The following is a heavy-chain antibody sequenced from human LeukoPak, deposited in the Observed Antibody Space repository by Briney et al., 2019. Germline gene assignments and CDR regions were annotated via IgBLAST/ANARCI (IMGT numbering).Heavy chain of an antibody. J-gene: IGHJ6*03. D-gene: IGHD4-23*01. CDR3: ARDSMVVTTPYYYYMDV. CDR2: IYYSGST. V-gene: IGHV4-59*01. CDR1: GGSISSYY. Sequence: SETLSLTCTVSGGSISSYYWSWIRQPPGRGREWIGYIYYSGSTNSNPSLKSRVTISVDTSKNQFSLKLSSVTAADTAVYYCARDSMVVTTPYYYYMDVWGKGTTVTVSS.